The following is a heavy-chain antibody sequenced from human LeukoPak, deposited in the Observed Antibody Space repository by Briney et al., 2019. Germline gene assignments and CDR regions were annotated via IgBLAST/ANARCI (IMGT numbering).Heavy chain of an antibody. V-gene: IGHV4-39*01. J-gene: IGHJ6*02. CDR3: ASNVISGTFSYSYSGADV. CDR1: GGSINSNSFY. D-gene: IGHD1-26*01. CDR2: VFYGGSS. Sequence: SETLSLTCSVSGGSINSNSFYWVWIRQPPGKGLEWIGSVFYGGSSFYNPSLKSRATISAHSSKTQFSLKLNSVTAADTAIYSCASNVISGTFSYSYSGADVWGQGTTVT.